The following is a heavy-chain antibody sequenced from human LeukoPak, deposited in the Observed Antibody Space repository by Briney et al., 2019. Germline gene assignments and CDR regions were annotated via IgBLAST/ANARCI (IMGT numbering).Heavy chain of an antibody. CDR1: GGSISSSSHY. V-gene: IGHV4-39*07. CDR2: INHSGST. CDR3: ATGPMYSSSWSRTYFDY. J-gene: IGHJ4*02. Sequence: PSETLSLTCTVSGGSISSSSHYWGWIRQPPGKGLEWIGEINHSGSTNYNPSLKSRVTISVDTSKNQFSLKLSSVTAADTAVYYCATGPMYSSSWSRTYFDYWGQGTLVTVSS. D-gene: IGHD6-13*01.